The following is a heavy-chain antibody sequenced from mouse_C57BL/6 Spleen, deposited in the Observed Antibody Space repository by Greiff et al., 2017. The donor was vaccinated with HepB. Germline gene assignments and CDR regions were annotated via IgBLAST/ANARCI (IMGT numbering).Heavy chain of an antibody. CDR1: GYTFTSYW. CDR3: ARSYHDYDGFDY. Sequence: QVQLQQPGAELVMPGASVKLSCKASGYTFTSYWMHWVKQRPGQGLEWIGEIDPSDSYTNYNQKFKGKSTLTVDKSSSTAYMQLSSLTSEDSAVYYCARSYHDYDGFDYWGQGTTLSVSS. J-gene: IGHJ2*01. D-gene: IGHD2-4*01. CDR2: IDPSDSYT. V-gene: IGHV1-69*01.